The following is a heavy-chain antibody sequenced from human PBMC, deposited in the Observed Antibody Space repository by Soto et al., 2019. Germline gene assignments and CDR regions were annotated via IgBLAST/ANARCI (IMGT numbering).Heavy chain of an antibody. D-gene: IGHD3-9*01. V-gene: IGHV1-69*13. CDR2: IIPIFGTA. J-gene: IGHJ5*02. Sequence: SVKVSCKASGGTFSSYAISWVRQAPGQGLEWMGGIIPIFGTANYAQKFQGRVTITADESTSTAYMELSSLRSEDTAVYYCARDFSHSGYPQYNWFDPWGQGTLVTVSS. CDR3: ARDFSHSGYPQYNWFDP. CDR1: GGTFSSYA.